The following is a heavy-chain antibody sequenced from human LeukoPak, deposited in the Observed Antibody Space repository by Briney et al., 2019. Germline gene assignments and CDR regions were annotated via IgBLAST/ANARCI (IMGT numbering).Heavy chain of an antibody. CDR3: AKDDSSSWASYFDY. CDR1: GFTFSSYG. D-gene: IGHD3-16*01. J-gene: IGHJ4*02. Sequence: GGSLRLSCAASGFTFSSYGMHWVRQAPGKGLEWVAVISYDGSNKYYADSVKGRFTISRDNSKNTLYLQMNSLRAEDTAVYYCAKDDSSSWASYFDYWGQGTLVTVSS. CDR2: ISYDGSNK. V-gene: IGHV3-30*18.